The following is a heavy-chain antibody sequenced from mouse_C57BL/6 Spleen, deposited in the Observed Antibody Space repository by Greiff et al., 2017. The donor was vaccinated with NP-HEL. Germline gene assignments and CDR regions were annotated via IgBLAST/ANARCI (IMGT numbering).Heavy chain of an antibody. V-gene: IGHV1-54*01. CDR3: ARGGYYYGSINY. CDR1: GYAFTNYL. Sequence: VQLQQSGAELVWPGTSVKVSCKASGYAFTNYLIEWVKQRPGQGLEWIGVINPGSGGTNYNEKFKGKATLTADKSSSTAYIQLSSLTSEDSAVYFCARGGYYYGSINYWGQGTTLTVSA. CDR2: INPGSGGT. J-gene: IGHJ2*01. D-gene: IGHD1-1*01.